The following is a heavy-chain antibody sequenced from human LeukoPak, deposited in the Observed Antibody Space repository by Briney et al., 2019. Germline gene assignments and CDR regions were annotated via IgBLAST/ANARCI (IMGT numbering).Heavy chain of an antibody. Sequence: PGGSLRLSCAASGFTFNKHGFHWVRQAPGKGLEWVSAISGSGVSTYYADSVKGRFTISRDNSKNTLYLQMNSLRAEDTAVYYCAKDERNWNYNLASQTYDWGQGTLVTVSS. V-gene: IGHV3-23*01. CDR1: GFTFNKHG. CDR2: ISGSGVST. D-gene: IGHD1-7*01. J-gene: IGHJ4*02. CDR3: AKDERNWNYNLASQTYD.